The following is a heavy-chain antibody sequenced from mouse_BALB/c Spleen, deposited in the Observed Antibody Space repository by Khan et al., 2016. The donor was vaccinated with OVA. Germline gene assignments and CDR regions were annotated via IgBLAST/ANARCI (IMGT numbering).Heavy chain of an antibody. D-gene: IGHD2-3*01. CDR2: ISSSGST. V-gene: IGHV3-2*02. Sequence: VQLKESGPGLVKPSQSLSLTCTVTGYSITSDYAWNWIRQFPGNKLEWMGYISSSGSTNYNPALKSRISITRDTSKNQFFLQLNSVTTEDTATYDCARDGSRYNYAMDYGGQGTSVTVSS. J-gene: IGHJ4*01. CDR1: GYSITSDYA. CDR3: ARDGSRYNYAMDY.